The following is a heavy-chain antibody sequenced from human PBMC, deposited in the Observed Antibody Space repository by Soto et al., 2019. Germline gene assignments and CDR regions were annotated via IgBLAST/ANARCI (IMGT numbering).Heavy chain of an antibody. CDR3: ARDLWGYCGTDCYPLVV. CDR2: MYKTGST. Sequence: SETLSLTCTVSCGSISGYYWSWIRQPPGKGLEWIGYMYKTGSTVYNPSFKSRVTISVDTSKNQFSLKLNSVTAADTAVYYCARDLWGYCGTDCYPLVVWGQGTTVTVSS. D-gene: IGHD2-21*02. CDR1: CGSISGYY. V-gene: IGHV4-59*01. J-gene: IGHJ6*02.